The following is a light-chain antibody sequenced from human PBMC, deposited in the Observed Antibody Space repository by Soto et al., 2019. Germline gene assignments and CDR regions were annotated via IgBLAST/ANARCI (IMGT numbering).Light chain of an antibody. V-gene: IGLV2-14*01. CDR3: SSYTSSSPGV. J-gene: IGLJ1*01. CDR2: DVS. Sequence: QSVLTQPASVSGSRGQSITISCTGTSSDVGGYNYVSWYQQHPGKAPKLMIYDVSNRPSGVSNRFSGSKSGNTASLTISGLQAEDEADYYCSSYTSSSPGVFGTGTKVTVL. CDR1: SSDVGGYNY.